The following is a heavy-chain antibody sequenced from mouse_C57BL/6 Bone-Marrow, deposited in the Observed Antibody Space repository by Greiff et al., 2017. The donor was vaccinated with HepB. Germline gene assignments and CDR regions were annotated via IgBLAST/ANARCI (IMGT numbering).Heavy chain of an antibody. D-gene: IGHD1-1*01. CDR1: GYAFSSYW. CDR2: IYPGDGDT. V-gene: IGHV1-80*01. CDR3: ARHYGSSPWFAY. J-gene: IGHJ3*01. Sequence: QVHLQQSGAELVKPGASVKISCKASGYAFSSYWMNWVKQRPGKGLEWIGQIYPGDGDTNYNGKFKGKATLTADKSSSTAYMQLSSLTSEDSAVYFCARHYGSSPWFAYWGQGTLVTVSA.